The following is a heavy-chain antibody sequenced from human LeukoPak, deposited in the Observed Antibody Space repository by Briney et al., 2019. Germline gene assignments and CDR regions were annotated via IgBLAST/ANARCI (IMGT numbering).Heavy chain of an antibody. CDR3: ATRVTADSYEAFDI. CDR2: ISGTGGTT. Sequence: GGSLRLSCTASGFTFSSFAMSWVRQAPGKGLEWVSVISGTGGTTYSADSVKGRFTISRDSFKKTLYLQMNSLRAEGTALYYCATRVTADSYEAFDIWGQGTMLTVSS. V-gene: IGHV3-23*01. CDR1: GFTFSSFA. J-gene: IGHJ3*02. D-gene: IGHD6-13*01.